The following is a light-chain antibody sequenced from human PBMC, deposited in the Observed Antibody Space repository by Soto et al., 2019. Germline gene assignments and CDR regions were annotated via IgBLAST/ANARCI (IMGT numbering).Light chain of an antibody. CDR2: GNT. V-gene: IGLV1-40*01. CDR1: SSNIGAGFD. CDR3: QSYDSSLSTYV. Sequence: QSVLTQPPSVSGAPGQRVTISCTGSSSNIGAGFDVHWYHRLPGTAPKLLIYGNTNRPSGVPDRFSGSKSGTSASLAITGLQAEDEADFYCQSYDSSLSTYVFGTGTKLTVL. J-gene: IGLJ1*01.